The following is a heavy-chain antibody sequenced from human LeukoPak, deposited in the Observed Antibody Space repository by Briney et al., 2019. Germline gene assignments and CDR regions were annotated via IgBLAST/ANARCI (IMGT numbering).Heavy chain of an antibody. J-gene: IGHJ4*02. V-gene: IGHV5-51*01. CDR3: VRGGGEQQVDY. CDR2: IYPGDSDT. CDR1: GYSFTSYW. Sequence: GESLKISCKGSGYSFTSYWIGWVRQLSGKGLEWMGMIYPGDSDTRYSPSFQGQVTISADKSISTAFLQWSSLKASDTAMYYCVRGGGEQQVDYWGQGTLVTVSS. D-gene: IGHD3-10*01.